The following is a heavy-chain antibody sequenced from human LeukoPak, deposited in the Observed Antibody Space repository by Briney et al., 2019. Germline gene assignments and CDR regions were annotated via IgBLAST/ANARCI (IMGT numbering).Heavy chain of an antibody. D-gene: IGHD3/OR15-3a*01. Sequence: GGSLRLSCAASGINFSDSEMNWVRQAPGKGLEWVSYISSSGTTIYYADSVKGRFTISRDSAKNSLYLQMNSLRAEDTAVYYCARGVPTGYYTSCYDYWGQGTLVTVSS. CDR2: ISSSGTTI. CDR3: ARGVPTGYYTSCYDY. CDR1: GINFSDSE. J-gene: IGHJ4*02. V-gene: IGHV3-48*03.